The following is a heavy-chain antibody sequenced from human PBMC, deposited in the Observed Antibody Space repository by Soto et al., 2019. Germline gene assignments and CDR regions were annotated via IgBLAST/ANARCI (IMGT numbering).Heavy chain of an antibody. D-gene: IGHD5-12*01. CDR1: GFTLSNYW. J-gene: IGHJ4*02. V-gene: IGHV3-74*01. Sequence: EVQLVESGGVSVQPGGSLRLSCTASGFTLSNYWMHWVRQAPGKGLVWVSRINTDGSTTTYADSVKGRFTISRDNAKNTLYLQMNSLRGDDTAVYYCVRIRRGDGYTFGYWGQGTLVTVSS. CDR2: INTDGSTT. CDR3: VRIRRGDGYTFGY.